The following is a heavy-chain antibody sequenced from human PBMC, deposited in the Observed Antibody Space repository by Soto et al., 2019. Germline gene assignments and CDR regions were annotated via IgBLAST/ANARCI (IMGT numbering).Heavy chain of an antibody. D-gene: IGHD6-13*01. V-gene: IGHV3-74*01. CDR1: GFTFSSYC. Sequence: GGSLRLSCAASGFTFSSYCMHWFRQAPVKGRGWVARMHDDGSITNYADSVKGRFTISRDNAKNTLYLQMNSLRAEDTAVYYCGRVPAAAAGIRIVHWGQGILVTVSS. CDR3: GRVPAAAAGIRIVH. J-gene: IGHJ1*01. CDR2: MHDDGSIT.